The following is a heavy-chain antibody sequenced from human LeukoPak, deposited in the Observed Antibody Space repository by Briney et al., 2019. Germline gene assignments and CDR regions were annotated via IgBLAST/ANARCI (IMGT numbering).Heavy chain of an antibody. D-gene: IGHD3-16*01. CDR2: IWYDGSNK. CDR3: ARTLSVSTGEGMDV. V-gene: IGHV3-33*01. CDR1: GFTFSSYG. J-gene: IGHJ6*02. Sequence: GGSLRLSCAASGFTFSSYGMHWVRQAPGKGLEWVAVIWYDGSNKYYADSVKGRFTISRDNSKNTLYLQMNSLRAEDTAVYYCARTLSVSTGEGMDVWGQGTTVTVSS.